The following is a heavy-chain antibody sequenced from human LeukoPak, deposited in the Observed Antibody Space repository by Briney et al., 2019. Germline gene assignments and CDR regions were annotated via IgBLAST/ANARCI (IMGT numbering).Heavy chain of an antibody. D-gene: IGHD3-22*01. CDR2: IYNSGST. J-gene: IGHJ4*02. CDR1: GGFISTYY. V-gene: IGHV4-59*08. Sequence: SETLSLTCTVSGGFISTYYWSWIRQSPGKGLEWIGYIYNSGSTNYNPSLKSRVTISVDTSKNQFSLKLSSVTAADTAVYYCARRSYSSGYYYFDYWGQGTLVTVSS. CDR3: ARRSYSSGYYYFDY.